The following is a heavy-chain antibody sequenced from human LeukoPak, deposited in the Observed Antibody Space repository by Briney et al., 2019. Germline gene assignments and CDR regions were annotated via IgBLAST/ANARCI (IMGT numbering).Heavy chain of an antibody. CDR2: IYYSGST. J-gene: IGHJ4*02. CDR1: GGSISSGDYY. CDR3: ARARPYDSSFDY. D-gene: IGHD3-22*01. Sequence: PSQTLSLTCTVSGGSISSGDYYWSWIRQPPGKGLEWIGYIYYSGSTSYYPSLKSRVTISVDTSKNQFSLKLSSLTAADTAVYYCARARPYDSSFDYWGQGNLVTVSS. V-gene: IGHV4-30-4*08.